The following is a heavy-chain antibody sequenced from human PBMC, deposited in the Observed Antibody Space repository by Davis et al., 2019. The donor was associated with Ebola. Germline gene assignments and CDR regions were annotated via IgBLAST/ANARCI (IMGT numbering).Heavy chain of an antibody. CDR2: ISYDGSNK. CDR1: GFTFSSYA. J-gene: IGHJ4*02. Sequence: GGSLRLSCAASGFTFSSYAMHWVRQAPGKGLEWVAVISYDGSNKYYADSVKGRFTISRDNAKNTLYLQMNSLRAEDTAVYYCAVTPKYWYYFDYWGQGTLVTVSS. D-gene: IGHD2-8*02. V-gene: IGHV3-30-3*01. CDR3: AVTPKYWYYFDY.